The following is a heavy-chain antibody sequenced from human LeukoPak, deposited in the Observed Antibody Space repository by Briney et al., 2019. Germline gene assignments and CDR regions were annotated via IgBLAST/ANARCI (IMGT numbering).Heavy chain of an antibody. CDR1: GFTFSSYG. CDR3: ARDSFYGDYGNYYYYMDV. D-gene: IGHD4-17*01. CDR2: IQYDGSNE. J-gene: IGHJ6*03. V-gene: IGHV3-30*02. Sequence: PGGSLRLSCAASGFTFSSYGMHWVRQAPGKGLEWVAYIQYDGSNEQYADSVKGRFSISRDSSKNILYLQMNSLRAEDTAVYYCARDSFYGDYGNYYYYMDVWGKGTTVTISS.